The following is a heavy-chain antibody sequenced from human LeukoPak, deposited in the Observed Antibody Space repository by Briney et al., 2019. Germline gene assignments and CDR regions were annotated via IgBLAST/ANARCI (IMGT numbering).Heavy chain of an antibody. D-gene: IGHD3-10*01. Sequence: PGGSLRLSCAASGFTFSSYAMGWVRQAPGKGLEWVSAISGSGGSTYYADSVKGRFTISRDNSKNTLYLQMNSLRAEDTAVYYCAKDNGEWPEYFDYWGQGTLVTVSS. CDR3: AKDNGEWPEYFDY. CDR2: ISGSGGST. CDR1: GFTFSSYA. J-gene: IGHJ4*02. V-gene: IGHV3-23*01.